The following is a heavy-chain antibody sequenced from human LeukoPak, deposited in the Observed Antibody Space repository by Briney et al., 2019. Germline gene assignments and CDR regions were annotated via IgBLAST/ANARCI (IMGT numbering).Heavy chain of an antibody. CDR1: GYSISSGYY. V-gene: IGHV4-38-2*02. Sequence: SETLSLTCTVSGYSISSGYYWGWIRQPPGKGLEWIGSIYHSGSTYYNPSLKSRVTISVDTSKNQFSLKLSSVTAADTAVYYCATDPFSYWGQGTLVTVSS. J-gene: IGHJ4*02. CDR3: ATDPFSY. CDR2: IYHSGST. D-gene: IGHD3-3*01.